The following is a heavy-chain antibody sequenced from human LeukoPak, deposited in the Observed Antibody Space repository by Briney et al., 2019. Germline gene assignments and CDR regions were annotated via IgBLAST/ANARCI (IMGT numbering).Heavy chain of an antibody. D-gene: IGHD3-3*01. V-gene: IGHV1-2*02. CDR3: ARPNYDFWSGYPNWFDP. CDR2: ISPNSGGT. J-gene: IGHJ5*02. CDR1: GYTFTGYY. Sequence: ASVKVSCQASGYTFTGYYMHWVRQAPGQGLEWMGWISPNSGGTNYAQKFQGRVTMTRDTSISTAYMELSRLRSDDTAVYYCARPNYDFWSGYPNWFDPWGQGTLVTVSS.